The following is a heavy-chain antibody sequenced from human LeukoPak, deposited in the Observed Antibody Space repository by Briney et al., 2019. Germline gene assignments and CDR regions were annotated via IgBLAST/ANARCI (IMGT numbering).Heavy chain of an antibody. Sequence: PGRSLRLSCAASGFTFSSYAMHWARQAPGKGLEWVAVISYDGSNKYYADSVKGRFTISRDNSKNTLYLQMNSLRAEDTAVYYCARGLEQLAYFDYWGQGTLVTVSS. CDR2: ISYDGSNK. J-gene: IGHJ4*02. CDR1: GFTFSSYA. V-gene: IGHV3-30*01. CDR3: ARGLEQLAYFDY. D-gene: IGHD6-6*01.